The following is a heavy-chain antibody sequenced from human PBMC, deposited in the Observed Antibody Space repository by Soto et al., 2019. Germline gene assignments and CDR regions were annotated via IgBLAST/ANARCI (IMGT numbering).Heavy chain of an antibody. V-gene: IGHV4-61*01. CDR1: GGSVSSGSYY. J-gene: IGHJ5*02. D-gene: IGHD6-6*01. CDR2: LYYSGST. CDR3: ARVVSSSSSGGWFDP. Sequence: QVQLQESGPGLVKPSETLSLTCTVSGGSVSSGSYYWSWIRQPPGKGLEWIGYLYYSGSTNYNPSLKSRGTISVDTSKNQCALKLGSVTAADTAVYYCARVVSSSSSGGWFDPWGEGTLVTVSS.